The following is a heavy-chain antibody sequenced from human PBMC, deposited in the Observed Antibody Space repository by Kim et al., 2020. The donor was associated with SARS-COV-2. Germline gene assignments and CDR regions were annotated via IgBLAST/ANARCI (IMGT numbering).Heavy chain of an antibody. CDR1: GFTFSTYA. CDR3: AKVLWDTSGPVVPYYS. J-gene: IGHJ5*01. V-gene: IGHV3-23*01. Sequence: GGSLRLSCAASGFTFSTYAMSWVRQSPGRGLEWVSVISASGDRTYYADSVKGRFTISRDNSRSTVYVQMNSLRAEDTAIYYCAKVLWDTSGPVVPYYSW. D-gene: IGHD3-3*01. CDR2: ISASGDRT.